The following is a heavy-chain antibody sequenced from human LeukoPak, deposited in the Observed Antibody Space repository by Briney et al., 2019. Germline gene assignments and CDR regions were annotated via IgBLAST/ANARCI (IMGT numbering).Heavy chain of an antibody. J-gene: IGHJ4*02. V-gene: IGHV3-30*04. Sequence: GGSLRLSCAASGFTFSSYAMHWVRQAPGKGLEGVAVISYDGSNKYYADSVKGRFTISRVNSKNTLYLQMNSLRAEDTAVYYCARDPYQMYYFDYWGQGTLVTVSS. D-gene: IGHD2-2*01. CDR2: ISYDGSNK. CDR3: ARDPYQMYYFDY. CDR1: GFTFSSYA.